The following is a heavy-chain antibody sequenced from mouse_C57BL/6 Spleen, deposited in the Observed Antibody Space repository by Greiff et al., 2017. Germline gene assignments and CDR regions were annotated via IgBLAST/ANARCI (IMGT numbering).Heavy chain of an antibody. CDR2: IDPSGGGT. CDR1: GYTFTSYW. D-gene: IGHD4-1*01. Sequence: QVQLQQPGAELVKPGASVKLSCKASGYTFTSYWMHWVKPRPGRGLELIGRIDPSGGGTQYNEQFKGKATLNVDKPSSTAYMQLSSLTSEDSAVYYCARDWDGDRFAYWGQGTLVTVSA. V-gene: IGHV1-72*01. CDR3: ARDWDGDRFAY. J-gene: IGHJ3*01.